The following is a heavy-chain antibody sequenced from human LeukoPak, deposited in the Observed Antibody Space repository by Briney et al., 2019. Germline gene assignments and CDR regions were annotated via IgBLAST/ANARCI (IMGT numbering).Heavy chain of an antibody. CDR2: MNPNSGNT. Sequence: ASVKVSCKASGYTFTSYDINWVRQATGQGLEWMGWMNPNSGNTGHAQKFQGRVTMTRNTSISTAYMELSSLRSEDTAVYYCARIAFREAFDIWGQGTMVTVSS. J-gene: IGHJ3*02. V-gene: IGHV1-8*01. D-gene: IGHD3-3*02. CDR3: ARIAFREAFDI. CDR1: GYTFTSYD.